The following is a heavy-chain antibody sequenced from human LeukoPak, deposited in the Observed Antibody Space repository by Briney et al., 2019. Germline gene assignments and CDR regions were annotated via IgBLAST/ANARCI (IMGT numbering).Heavy chain of an antibody. D-gene: IGHD3-22*01. Sequence: SETLSLTCAVYGGSFSGYYWSWIRQPPGKGLEWIGEINHSGSTNYNPSLKSRVTISVDTSKNQFSLKLSSVTAADTAVYYCARGRMHYYDSSGYYYRACDFDYWGQGTLVTVSS. CDR1: GGSFSGYY. CDR3: ARGRMHYYDSSGYYYRACDFDY. CDR2: INHSGST. J-gene: IGHJ4*02. V-gene: IGHV4-34*01.